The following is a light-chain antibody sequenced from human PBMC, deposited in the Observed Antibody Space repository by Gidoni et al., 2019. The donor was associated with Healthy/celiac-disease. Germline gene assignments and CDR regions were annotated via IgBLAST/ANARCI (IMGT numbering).Light chain of an antibody. J-gene: IGKJ3*01. CDR2: DAS. V-gene: IGKV3-11*01. CDR1: QRVSSY. Sequence: ETVSTQSPATLSLSPGERATLSCRASQRVSSYLAWYQQKPGQAPRLLIYDASNRATGIPARFSGSGSGTDFTLTISSLEPEDFAVYYCQQRSNWPPYFGPGTKVDIK. CDR3: QQRSNWPPY.